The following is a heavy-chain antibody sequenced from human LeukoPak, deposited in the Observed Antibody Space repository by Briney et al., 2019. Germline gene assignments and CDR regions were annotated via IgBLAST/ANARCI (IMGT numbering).Heavy chain of an antibody. Sequence: ASVKVSCKASGYTFTSYGISWVRQAPGQGLEWMGWISAYNGNTNYAQKLQGRVTMTTDTSTSAAYMELRSLRSDDTAVYYCARVDVGYSYDFWSGYSPFDYWGQGTLVTVSS. D-gene: IGHD3-3*01. CDR1: GYTFTSYG. CDR3: ARVDVGYSYDFWSGYSPFDY. V-gene: IGHV1-18*01. CDR2: ISAYNGNT. J-gene: IGHJ4*02.